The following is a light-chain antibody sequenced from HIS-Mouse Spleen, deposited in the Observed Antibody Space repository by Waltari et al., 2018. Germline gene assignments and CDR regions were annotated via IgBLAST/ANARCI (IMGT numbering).Light chain of an antibody. CDR2: SNK. CDR3: AAWDDSLNGPV. Sequence: QSVLTQPPSASGTPGQRVTISCSGSSSNIGSNTVNWYQQLPGTAPKLPIYSNKHRPSGVPDRFSGSKSGTSASLAISGLQSEDEADYYCAAWDDSLNGPVFGGGTKLTVL. V-gene: IGLV1-44*01. J-gene: IGLJ3*02. CDR1: SSNIGSNT.